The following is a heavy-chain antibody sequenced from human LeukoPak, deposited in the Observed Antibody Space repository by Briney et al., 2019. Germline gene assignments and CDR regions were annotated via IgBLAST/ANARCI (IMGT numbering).Heavy chain of an antibody. CDR3: AKGGDAYKVGNY. V-gene: IGHV4-39*07. CDR1: GDTIDTRHFY. D-gene: IGHD5-24*01. CDR2: IYDNLST. Sequence: SETLSLTCIISGDTIDTRHFYWIWLRQPPGKGLEGVGSIYDNLSTAYKTSLLSRGTISVNTSMYQFSVRLTAVTAAVTDMYYCAKGGDAYKVGNYWGPGTMVTVSS. J-gene: IGHJ4*02.